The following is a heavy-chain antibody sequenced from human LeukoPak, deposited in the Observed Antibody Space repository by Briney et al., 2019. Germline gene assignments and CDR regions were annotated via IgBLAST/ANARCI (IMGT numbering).Heavy chain of an antibody. CDR2: ISSGGSTI. J-gene: IGHJ5*01. CDR3: ARWGYDFSS. Sequence: GGSLRLSCAASGFTFSSYEMNWVRQAPGKGLEWISYISSGGSTIYDADSVKGRFTISRDNAKNSLYLQMNSLRAEDTAVYYCARWGYDFSSWGHGTLVTVFS. V-gene: IGHV3-48*03. CDR1: GFTFSSYE. D-gene: IGHD3-3*01.